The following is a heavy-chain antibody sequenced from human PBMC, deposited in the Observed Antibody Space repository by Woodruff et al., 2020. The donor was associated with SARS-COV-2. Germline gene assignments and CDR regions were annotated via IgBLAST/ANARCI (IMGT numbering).Heavy chain of an antibody. J-gene: IGHJ3*02. Sequence: GGSTYYADSVKGRFTISRDNSKNTLYLQMNSLRAEDTAVYYCAKGCWSGPLGAFDIWGQGTMVTVSS. CDR3: AKGCWSGPLGAFDI. D-gene: IGHD3-3*01. CDR2: GGST. V-gene: IGHV3-23*01.